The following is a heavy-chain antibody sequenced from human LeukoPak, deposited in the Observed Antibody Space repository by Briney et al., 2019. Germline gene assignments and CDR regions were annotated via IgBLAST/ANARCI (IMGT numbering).Heavy chain of an antibody. J-gene: IGHJ6*03. CDR3: ARDKYSSRPEYYMDV. CDR2: IYYGGSA. Sequence: SETPSLTCTVSGGSISSSSYYWGWIRQPPGKGLEWIGSIYYGGSAYYNPSLKSRVTISVDTSKNQFSLKLSSVTAADTAVYYCARDKYSSRPEYYMDVWGKGTTVTVSS. D-gene: IGHD6-13*01. CDR1: GGSISSSSYY. V-gene: IGHV4-39*07.